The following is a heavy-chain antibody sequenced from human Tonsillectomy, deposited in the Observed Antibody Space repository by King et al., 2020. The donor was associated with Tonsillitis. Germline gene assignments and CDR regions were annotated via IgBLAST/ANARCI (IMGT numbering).Heavy chain of an antibody. Sequence: EVQLVESGGGLVQPGGSLRLSCAASGSTFRTSPMSWFRQAPGKGLGWVSAIRGSGGTIYYANSVKDRFTISRDNSKNTRYLQMNSLRAEDTAAFYCAKGVLWFGDSEDYWGHGTLVSVSS. CDR1: GSTFRTSP. V-gene: IGHV3-23*04. CDR2: IRGSGGTI. CDR3: AKGVLWFGDSEDY. D-gene: IGHD3-10*01. J-gene: IGHJ4*01.